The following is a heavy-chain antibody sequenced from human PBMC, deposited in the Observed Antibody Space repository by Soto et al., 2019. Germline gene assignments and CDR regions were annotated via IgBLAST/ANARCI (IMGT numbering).Heavy chain of an antibody. CDR3: ASSRSSSWYDLSHDYYYGMDV. CDR2: IYHTAST. CDR1: GYSISSGYY. V-gene: IGHV4-38-2*01. J-gene: IGHJ6*02. Sequence: PSETLSLTCAVSGYSISSGYYWGWIRRPPGKGLEWIGSIYHTASTYYNPSLKSRVTISVDTSKNQFSLKLSSVTAADTAVYYCASSRSSSWYDLSHDYYYGMDVWGQGTTVTV. D-gene: IGHD6-13*01.